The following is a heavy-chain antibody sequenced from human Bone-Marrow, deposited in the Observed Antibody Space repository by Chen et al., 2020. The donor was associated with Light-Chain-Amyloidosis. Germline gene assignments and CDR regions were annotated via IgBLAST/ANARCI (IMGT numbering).Heavy chain of an antibody. J-gene: IGHJ6*02. V-gene: IGHV1-2*02. CDR1: GYTFTGYY. D-gene: IGHD6-19*01. Sequence: QVQLVQSGAELRKPGASVKVSCKASGYTFTGYYIHWVRQAPGQGLEWVGWFNPNNGGINYAQKFQDRVSMTRHTTVSTVYMELSRLTSDDTAVYFCARDMSPGIAVSGPYGMDVWGQGTTVTVSS. CDR2: FNPNNGGI. CDR3: ARDMSPGIAVSGPYGMDV.